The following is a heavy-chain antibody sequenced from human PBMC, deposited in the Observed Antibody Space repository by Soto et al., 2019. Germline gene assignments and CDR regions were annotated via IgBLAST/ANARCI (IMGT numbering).Heavy chain of an antibody. CDR2: IYYSGST. V-gene: IGHV4-59*12. J-gene: IGHJ5*02. D-gene: IGHD6-25*01. CDR3: ARDQLSSGLYVWFDP. CDR1: GGSISSYY. Sequence: PSETLSLTCTVSGGSISSYYWSWIRQPPGKGLEWIGYIYYSGSTNYNPSLKSRVTISVDTSKNQFSLKLSSVTAADTAVYYCARDQLSSGLYVWFDPWGQGTLVTVS.